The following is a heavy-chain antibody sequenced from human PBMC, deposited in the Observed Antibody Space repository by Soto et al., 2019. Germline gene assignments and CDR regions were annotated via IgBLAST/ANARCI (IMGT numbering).Heavy chain of an antibody. CDR1: GGSFSGYY. D-gene: IGHD6-6*01. Sequence: QVQLQQWGAGLLKPSETLSLTCAVYGGSFSGYYWSWIRQPPGKGLEWIGEINHSGSTNYNPSLKSRVTISVDTSKNQFSLKLSSVTAADTAVYYCARGSSRNNWFDPWGQGTLVTVSS. CDR2: INHSGST. V-gene: IGHV4-34*01. CDR3: ARGSSRNNWFDP. J-gene: IGHJ5*02.